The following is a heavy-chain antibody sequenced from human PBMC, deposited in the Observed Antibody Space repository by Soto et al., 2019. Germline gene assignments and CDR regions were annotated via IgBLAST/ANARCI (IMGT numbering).Heavy chain of an antibody. J-gene: IGHJ5*02. CDR1: GGSISSYY. D-gene: IGHD2-2*01. CDR3: ARHYCSSTSCYLYWFDP. Sequence: SETLSLTCTVSGGSISSYYWSWIRQPPGKGLEWIGYIYYSGSTNYNPSLKSRVTISVDTSKNQFSLKLSSVTAADTAVYYCARHYCSSTSCYLYWFDPWGQGTLVTVSS. V-gene: IGHV4-59*08. CDR2: IYYSGST.